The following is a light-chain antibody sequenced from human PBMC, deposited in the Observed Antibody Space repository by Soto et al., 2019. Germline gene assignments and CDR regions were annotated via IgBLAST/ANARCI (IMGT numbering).Light chain of an antibody. Sequence: EIVLTQSPATLSLSPEERATLSCRASQSVSSYLAWYQQKPGQAPRLLIYEASNRATGIPARFSGSGSGTDFTLTISSLEPEDFAVYDCQQRSNWPLFSFGPGTKVDIK. CDR3: QQRSNWPLFS. J-gene: IGKJ3*01. V-gene: IGKV3-11*01. CDR2: EAS. CDR1: QSVSSY.